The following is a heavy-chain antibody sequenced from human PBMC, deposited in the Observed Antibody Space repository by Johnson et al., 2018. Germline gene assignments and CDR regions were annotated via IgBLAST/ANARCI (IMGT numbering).Heavy chain of an antibody. V-gene: IGHV1-69*01. CDR1: GGTFTSYA. Sequence: QVQLVESGAEVKKPGSSVEVSCKASGGTFTSYAFSWVRQAPGQGLEWVGGIIPIFGTADYAQRVPGRVTITADEATSTAYTERSSLRSEDTAVDLWARAAEVGPRYAFDIWGQGTMVTVSS. CDR3: ARAAEVGPRYAFDI. J-gene: IGHJ3*02. CDR2: IIPIFGTA. D-gene: IGHD2-15*01.